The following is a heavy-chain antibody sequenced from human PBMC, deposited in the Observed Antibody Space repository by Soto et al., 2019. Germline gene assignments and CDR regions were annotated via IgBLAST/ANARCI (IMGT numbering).Heavy chain of an antibody. CDR1: GFTFSSYG. D-gene: IGHD3-10*01. CDR2: IWYDGSNK. V-gene: IGHV3-33*01. Sequence: GGSLRLSCAASGFTFSSYGMHWVRQAPGKGLEWVAVIWYDGSNKYYADSVKGRFTISRDNSKNTLYLQMNSLRAEDTAVYYCARELLHLWGSGSYFDYWGQGTLVTVSS. CDR3: ARELLHLWGSGSYFDY. J-gene: IGHJ4*02.